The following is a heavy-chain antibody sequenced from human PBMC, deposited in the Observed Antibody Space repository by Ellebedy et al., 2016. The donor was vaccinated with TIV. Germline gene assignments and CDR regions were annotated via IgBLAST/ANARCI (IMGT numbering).Heavy chain of an antibody. J-gene: IGHJ4*02. Sequence: ESLKISXTVSGGSISSYYWSWIRQPPGKGLEWIGYIYYSGSTNYNPSLKSRVTISVDTSKNQFSLKLSSVTAADTAVYYCARGLSDYDYIWGSYRRIDYFDYWGQGTLVTVSS. CDR2: IYYSGST. D-gene: IGHD3-16*02. V-gene: IGHV4-59*12. CDR3: ARGLSDYDYIWGSYRRIDYFDY. CDR1: GGSISSYY.